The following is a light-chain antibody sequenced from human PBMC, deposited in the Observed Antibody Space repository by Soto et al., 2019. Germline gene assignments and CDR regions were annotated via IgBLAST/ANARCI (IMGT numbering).Light chain of an antibody. CDR3: QHYNNWPLT. J-gene: IGKJ4*01. CDR2: GTS. Sequence: EVVMTQSPATLSVSPGEGVTLSCRASQGIGDTLAWYQHKPGQTPRLLIYGTSTRASGVPARFSGSRSRPEFSLTLYRLHAVEFAIYCCQHYNNWPLTFGGGTKVESK. CDR1: QGIGDT. V-gene: IGKV3-15*01.